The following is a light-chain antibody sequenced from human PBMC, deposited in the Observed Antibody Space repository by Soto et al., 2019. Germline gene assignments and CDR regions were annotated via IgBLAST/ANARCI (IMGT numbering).Light chain of an antibody. J-gene: IGKJ2*01. Sequence: IQMTQSPSSLSASVGDRVTLRCRASRNISSDLNWYQQKPGKAPKHLIYRASTLQNVVPSRFSGAGSATDFTLTSSSLQPEDFATYSCQQSYSPLPYTFGQGTKVEIK. CDR1: RNISSD. V-gene: IGKV1-39*01. CDR2: RAS. CDR3: QQSYSPLPYT.